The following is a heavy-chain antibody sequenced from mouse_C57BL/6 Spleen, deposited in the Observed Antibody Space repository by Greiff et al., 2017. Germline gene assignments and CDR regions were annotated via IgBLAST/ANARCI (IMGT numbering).Heavy chain of an antibody. V-gene: IGHV1-15*01. CDR2: IDPETGGT. CDR1: GYTFTDYE. CDR3: TRRGSYYSNYSFAY. J-gene: IGHJ3*01. Sequence: VQLQESGAELVRPGASVTLSCKASGYTFTDYEMHWVKQTPVHGLEWIGAIDPETGGTAYNQKFKGKAILTADKSSSTAYMELRSLTSEDSAVYYCTRRGSYYSNYSFAYWGQGTLVTVSA. D-gene: IGHD2-5*01.